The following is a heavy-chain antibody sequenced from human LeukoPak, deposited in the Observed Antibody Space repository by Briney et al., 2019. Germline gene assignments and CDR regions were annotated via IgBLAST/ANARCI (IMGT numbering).Heavy chain of an antibody. J-gene: IGHJ4*02. Sequence: SETLSLTCTVSGGSISSYYWSWIRQPPGKGLEWIGYIYYSGSTNYNPSLKSRVTISVDTSKNQFSLKLSSVTAADTAVYYCAAEGGCSPVGYFDYWGQGTLVTVSS. CDR1: GGSISSYY. V-gene: IGHV4-59*01. CDR2: IYYSGST. D-gene: IGHD5-18*01. CDR3: AAEGGCSPVGYFDY.